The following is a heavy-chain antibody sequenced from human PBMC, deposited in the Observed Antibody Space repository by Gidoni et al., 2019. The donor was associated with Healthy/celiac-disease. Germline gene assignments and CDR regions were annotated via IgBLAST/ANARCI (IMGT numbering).Heavy chain of an antibody. J-gene: IGHJ6*03. D-gene: IGHD6-19*01. Sequence: EVQLVESGGGLVRPGGSLSLSCSASGFPSSSYSMNWVRQAPGKGLEWVSSISSSSSYIYYADSVKGRFTISRDNAKNSLYLQMNSLRAEDTAVYYCATYSSGSPYYYYMDVWGKGTTVTVSS. CDR1: GFPSSSYS. CDR2: ISSSSSYI. V-gene: IGHV3-21*01. CDR3: ATYSSGSPYYYYMDV.